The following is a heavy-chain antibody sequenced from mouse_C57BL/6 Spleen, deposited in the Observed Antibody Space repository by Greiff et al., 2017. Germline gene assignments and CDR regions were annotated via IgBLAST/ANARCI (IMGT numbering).Heavy chain of an antibody. CDR1: GYTFTSYW. D-gene: IGHD1-1*01. CDR3: ARAPLSNYFDY. J-gene: IGHJ2*01. V-gene: IGHV1-53*01. CDR2: INPSNGGT. Sequence: QVQLKQPGTELVKPGASVKLSCKASGYTFTSYWMHWVKQRPGQGLEWIGKINPSNGGTNYNEKFKSKATLTVDKSSSTAYMQLSSLTSEDSAVYYCARAPLSNYFDYWGQGTTLTVSS.